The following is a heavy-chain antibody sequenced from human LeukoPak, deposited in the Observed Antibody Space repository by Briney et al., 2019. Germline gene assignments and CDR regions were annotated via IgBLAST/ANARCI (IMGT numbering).Heavy chain of an antibody. Sequence: ASVKVSCKASGYTFTNYYMHWVRQAPGQGLEWMGILSPSGGSTSYAQKFQGRVTMTRDTSTSTVYMELSSLRSDDTAVYYCAREQPVATNYFDYWGQETLVTVS. D-gene: IGHD1/OR15-1a*01. V-gene: IGHV1-46*01. CDR2: LSPSGGST. CDR3: AREQPVATNYFDY. J-gene: IGHJ4*02. CDR1: GYTFTNYY.